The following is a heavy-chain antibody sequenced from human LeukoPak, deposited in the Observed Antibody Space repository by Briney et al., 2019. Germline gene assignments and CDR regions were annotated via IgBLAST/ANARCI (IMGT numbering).Heavy chain of an antibody. V-gene: IGHV5-51*01. J-gene: IGHJ4*02. D-gene: IGHD3-22*01. CDR2: IYPGDSDS. Sequence: GESLKISCEGSGYSFISYWIGWVRQMPGKGLEWMGIIYPGDSDSRYSPSFQGQVTISADKSISTAYLQWSSLKASDTAMYYYARLRGDYYDSSGYYYFDYWGQGTLVTVSS. CDR1: GYSFISYW. CDR3: ARLRGDYYDSSGYYYFDY.